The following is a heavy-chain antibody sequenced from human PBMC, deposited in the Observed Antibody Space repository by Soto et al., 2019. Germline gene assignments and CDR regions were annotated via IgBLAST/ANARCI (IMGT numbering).Heavy chain of an antibody. CDR1: GGSISSSSYY. CDR3: ATQSSVLLWFGEFSLYYFDY. CDR2: IYYSGTT. V-gene: IGHV4-39*01. J-gene: IGHJ4*02. Sequence: SETLSLTCTVSGGSISSSSYYWGWIRQPPGKGLEWIGSIYYSGTTYYNPSLKSRVTISVDTSKNQFSLKLSSVTAADTAVYYCATQSSVLLWFGEFSLYYFDYWGQGTQVTVSS. D-gene: IGHD3-10*01.